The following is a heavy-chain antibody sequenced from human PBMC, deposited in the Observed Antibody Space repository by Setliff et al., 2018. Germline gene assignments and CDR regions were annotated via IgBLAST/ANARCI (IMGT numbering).Heavy chain of an antibody. CDR2: VYYSGYT. Sequence: PSETLSLTCTVSGGSVSSTSHYWGWIRQAPGKGMEWIGSVYYSGYTYSKPSLXXXXXXXXXXXXXXXXXXXXXXTAADTAVYYCGRVDFTMIQGVVGHWGQGTLVTVSS. CDR1: GGSVSSTSHY. CDR3: GRVDFTMIQGVVGH. V-gene: IGHV4-39*01. D-gene: IGHD3-10*01. J-gene: IGHJ1*01.